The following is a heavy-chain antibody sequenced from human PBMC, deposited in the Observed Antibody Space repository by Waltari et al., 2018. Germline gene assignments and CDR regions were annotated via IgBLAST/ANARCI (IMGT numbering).Heavy chain of an antibody. CDR3: ARRGILTGYPTYYYYGMDV. J-gene: IGHJ6*02. CDR2: IYPGDSDT. CDR1: GYSFTSYW. V-gene: IGHV5-51*01. D-gene: IGHD3-9*01. Sequence: EVQLVQSGAEVKKPGESLKLSCKGSGYSFTSYWIGWVRQMPGKGLEWMGIIYPGDSDTRYSPSFQGQVTISADKSISTAYLQWSSLKASDTAMYYCARRGILTGYPTYYYYGMDVWGQGTTVTVSS.